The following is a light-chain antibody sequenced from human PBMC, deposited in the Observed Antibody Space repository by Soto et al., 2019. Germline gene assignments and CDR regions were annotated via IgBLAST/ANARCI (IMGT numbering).Light chain of an antibody. J-gene: IGLJ1*01. CDR3: SSYTSSSTPYYV. CDR1: SSDVGGYNC. Sequence: SVLAQPASVSGSPGQSITISCTGTSSDVGGYNCVSWYQQHPGKAPKLMIYEVSNRPSGVSNRFSGSKSGNTASLTISGLQAEDEADYYCSSYTSSSTPYYVFGTGTKVTVL. V-gene: IGLV2-14*01. CDR2: EVS.